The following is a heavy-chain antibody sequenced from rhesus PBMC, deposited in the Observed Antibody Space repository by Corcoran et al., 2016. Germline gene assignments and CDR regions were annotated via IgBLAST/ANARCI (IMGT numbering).Heavy chain of an antibody. J-gene: IGHJ1*01. D-gene: IGHD1-44*02. CDR3: ARDGREGATLEYFEF. Sequence: QLQLQESGPGLVKPSETLSLTCAVSGGSISSNYWSWIRQPPGKGLEWIGRISGSGGGTDYNPSLKSRVTISTDTSKNQFSLKLSSVTAADTAVYYCARDGREGATLEYFEFWGQGALVTVSS. CDR2: ISGSGGGT. CDR1: GGSISSNY. V-gene: IGHV4-173*01.